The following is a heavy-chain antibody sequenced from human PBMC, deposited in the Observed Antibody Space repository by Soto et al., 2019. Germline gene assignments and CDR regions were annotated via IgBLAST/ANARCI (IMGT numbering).Heavy chain of an antibody. D-gene: IGHD5-12*01. J-gene: IGHJ6*02. V-gene: IGHV1-18*04. CDR1: GYTFTSYG. CDR3: ARDLRYSGYDPYYYGMDV. CDR2: ISAYNGNT. Sequence: ASVKVSCKASGYTFTSYGISWVRQAPGQGLEWMGWISAYNGNTNYAQKLQGRVTMTTDTSTSTAYMELRSLRSDDTAVYYCARDLRYSGYDPYYYGMDVWGQGTTVTVSS.